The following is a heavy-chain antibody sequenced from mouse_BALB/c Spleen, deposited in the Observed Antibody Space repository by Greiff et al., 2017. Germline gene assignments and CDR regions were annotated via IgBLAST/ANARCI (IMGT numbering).Heavy chain of an antibody. CDR2: IDPENGDT. V-gene: IGHV14-4*02. CDR1: GFNIKDYY. D-gene: IGHD3-1*01. CDR3: NARGSGYVDAMDY. Sequence: EVKVVESGAELVRSGASVKLSCTASGFNIKDYYMHWVKQRPEQGLEWIGWIDPENGDTEYAPKFQGKATMTADTSSNTAYLQLSSLTSEDTAVYYCNARGSGYVDAMDYWGQGTSVTVSS. J-gene: IGHJ4*01.